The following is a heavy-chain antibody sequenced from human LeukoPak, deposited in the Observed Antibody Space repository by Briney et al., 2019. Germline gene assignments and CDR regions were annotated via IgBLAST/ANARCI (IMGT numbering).Heavy chain of an antibody. V-gene: IGHV3-74*01. J-gene: IGHJ4*02. Sequence: PGGSLRLSCAASGFTFRSYWMYWVRQAPGKGLVWVSRSNSDGSSTSYADSLKGRFTISRDNAKNTVYLQMNSLSAEDTAVYYCARNVFDYWGQGTLVTVSS. CDR1: GFTFRSYW. CDR2: SNSDGSST. CDR3: ARNVFDY.